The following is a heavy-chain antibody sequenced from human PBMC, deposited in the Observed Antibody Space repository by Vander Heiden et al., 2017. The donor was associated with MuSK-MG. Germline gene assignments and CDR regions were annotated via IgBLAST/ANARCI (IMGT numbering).Heavy chain of an antibody. J-gene: IGHJ4*02. CDR2: IYWDDDK. CDR3: SHRQGTKSGYY. CDR1: GFSLSTNGVA. D-gene: IGHD6-25*01. V-gene: IGHV2-5*02. Sequence: QITLKESGPTLLKHTQTLTLSCTFSGFSLSTNGVAVGWIRQPPGKALEWLALIYWDDDKRYSPSLWSRLTITKDTSKNQVVLTMTNMDPVDTATYFCSHRQGTKSGYYWGQGTLVTVSS.